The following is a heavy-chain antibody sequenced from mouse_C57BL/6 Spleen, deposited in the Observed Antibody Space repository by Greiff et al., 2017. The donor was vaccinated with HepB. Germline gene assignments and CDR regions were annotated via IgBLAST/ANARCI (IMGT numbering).Heavy chain of an antibody. J-gene: IGHJ4*01. D-gene: IGHD1-1*01. V-gene: IGHV1-81*01. CDR2: IYPRSGNT. CDR1: GYTFTSYG. CDR3: ARIYYYGSSYAMDY. Sequence: QVQLKQSGAELARPGASVKLSCKASGYTFTSYGISWVKQRTGQGLEWIGEIYPRSGNTYYNEKFKGKATLTADKSSSTAYMELRSLTSEDSAVYFCARIYYYGSSYAMDYWGQRTSVTVSS.